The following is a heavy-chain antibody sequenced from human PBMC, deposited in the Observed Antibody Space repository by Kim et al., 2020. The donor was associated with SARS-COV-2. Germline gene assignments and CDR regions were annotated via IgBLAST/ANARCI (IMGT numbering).Heavy chain of an antibody. V-gene: IGHV3-21*01. J-gene: IGHJ4*02. D-gene: IGHD1-26*01. Sequence: YYVDSVKGRFTNSRDNAKNSLYLQMNSLRAEDTAVYYCARGPVVGATPDYWGQGTLVTVSS. CDR3: ARGPVVGATPDY.